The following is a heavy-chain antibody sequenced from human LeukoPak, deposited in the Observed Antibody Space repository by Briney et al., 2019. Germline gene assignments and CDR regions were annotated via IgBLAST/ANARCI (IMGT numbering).Heavy chain of an antibody. V-gene: IGHV4-59*01. D-gene: IGHD1-14*01. CDR1: GGSISSYY. J-gene: IGHJ4*02. CDR3: ARDRTGDGDFDY. Sequence: SETLSLTCTVSGGSISSYYWSWIRQPPGKGLEWIGYIYYSGSTNYNPSLKSRVTISVDTSKNQFSLKLSSVTAADTAVYYCARDRTGDGDFDYWGQGTLVTVSS. CDR2: IYYSGST.